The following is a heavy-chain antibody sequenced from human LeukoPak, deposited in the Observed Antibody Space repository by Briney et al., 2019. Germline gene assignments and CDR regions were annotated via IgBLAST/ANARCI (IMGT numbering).Heavy chain of an antibody. J-gene: IGHJ4*02. CDR3: ARDKWGGSGSYYNLDY. D-gene: IGHD3-10*01. V-gene: IGHV1-69*06. Sequence: SVKVSCKASGGTFSSYAISWVRQAPGQGLEWMGGIIPIFGTANYAQKFQGRVTITADKSTSTAYMELSSLRSEDTAVYYCARDKWGGSGSYYNLDYWGQGTLVTVSS. CDR2: IIPIFGTA. CDR1: GGTFSSYA.